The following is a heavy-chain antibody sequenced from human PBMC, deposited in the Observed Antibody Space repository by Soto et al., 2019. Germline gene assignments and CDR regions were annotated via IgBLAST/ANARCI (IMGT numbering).Heavy chain of an antibody. J-gene: IGHJ5*02. D-gene: IGHD6-19*01. Sequence: PSETLSLTCAVYGGSFSDYSWTWIRQPPGKGLEWIGEINHSGSTYYNPSLKSRVTISVDTSKNQFSLKLTSVTAADTAVYYCAIAVAGSWFDPWGQGTLVTVSS. CDR3: AIAVAGSWFDP. V-gene: IGHV4-34*01. CDR2: INHSGST. CDR1: GGSFSDYS.